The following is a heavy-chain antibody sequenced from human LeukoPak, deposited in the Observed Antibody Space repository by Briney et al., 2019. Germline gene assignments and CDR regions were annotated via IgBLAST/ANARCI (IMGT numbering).Heavy chain of an antibody. D-gene: IGHD4-23*01. CDR3: ARDIYGGNPYFDY. CDR2: ISYDGSNK. V-gene: IGHV3-30-3*01. J-gene: IGHJ4*02. CDR1: GFTFSSYA. Sequence: GGSLRHSCAASGFTFSSYAMHWVRQAPGKGLEWVAVISYDGSNKYYADSVKGRFTISRDNSKNTLYLQMNSLRAEDTAVYYCARDIYGGNPYFDYWGQGTLVTVSS.